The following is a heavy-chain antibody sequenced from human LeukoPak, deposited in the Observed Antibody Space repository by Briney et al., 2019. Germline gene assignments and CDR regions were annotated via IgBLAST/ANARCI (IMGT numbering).Heavy chain of an antibody. CDR1: GGTFSSYA. V-gene: IGHV1-69*04. D-gene: IGHD6-13*01. CDR3: VSAAAYKSRYYYYGMDV. Sequence: SVKVSCKASGGTFSSYAISWVRQAPGQGLEWRGRIIPIFGIANYAQKFQGRVTITADKSTSTAYMELSSLRSEDTAVYYCVSAAAYKSRYYYYGMDVWGQGTTVTVSS. J-gene: IGHJ6*02. CDR2: IIPIFGIA.